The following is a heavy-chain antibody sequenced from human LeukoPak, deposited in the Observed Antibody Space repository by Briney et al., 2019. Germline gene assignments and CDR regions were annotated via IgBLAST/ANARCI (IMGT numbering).Heavy chain of an antibody. Sequence: PSETMSLTCTVSGGSISSSSYYWGWIRQPPGKGLEWIGSIYYSGSTYYNPSLKSRVTISVDTYKNQFSLKLSSVTAADTAVYYCARRYGVIAAPFDYWGQGTLVTVSS. CDR1: GGSISSSSYY. CDR3: ARRYGVIAAPFDY. J-gene: IGHJ4*02. D-gene: IGHD6-13*01. CDR2: IYYSGST. V-gene: IGHV4-39*01.